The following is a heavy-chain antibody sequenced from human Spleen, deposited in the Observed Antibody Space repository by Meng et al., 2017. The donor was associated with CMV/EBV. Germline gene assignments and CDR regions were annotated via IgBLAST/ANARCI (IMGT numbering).Heavy chain of an antibody. V-gene: IGHV3-7*01. D-gene: IGHD3-9*01. J-gene: IGHJ2*01. CDR2: IKQDGSEI. Sequence: GGSLRLSCAASGFTFSSYAMHWVRQAPGKGLEWVANIKQDGSEIYYVDSAKGRFTISRDNANNSLYLQMDSLRAEDTAVYYCAKSYFHWYFDVWGRGTLVTVSS. CDR3: AKSYFHWYFDV. CDR1: GFTFSSYA.